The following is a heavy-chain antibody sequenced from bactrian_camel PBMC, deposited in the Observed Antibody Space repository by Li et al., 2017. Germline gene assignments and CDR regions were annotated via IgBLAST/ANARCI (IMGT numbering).Heavy chain of an antibody. Sequence: VQLVESGGGSVQAGGSLRLSCVVSGYTYSRYLMAWFRQAPGEEREGVAAVNSDGQTNYADSVKGRFTVSKDNAGNTLYLQMNDLRPEDTAMYYCAARPINTRDCVAGGRAEFGYWGQGTQVTVS. CDR2: VNSDGQT. V-gene: IGHV3S55*01. CDR3: AARPINTRDCVAGGRAEFGY. CDR1: GYTYSRYL. J-gene: IGHJ6*01. D-gene: IGHD1*01.